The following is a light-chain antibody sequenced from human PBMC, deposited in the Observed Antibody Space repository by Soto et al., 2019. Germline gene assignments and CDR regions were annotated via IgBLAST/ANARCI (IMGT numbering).Light chain of an antibody. CDR2: GAS. V-gene: IGKV3-11*01. CDR1: QSVSSY. Sequence: EIVLTQSPGTLSLSPGERGTLSCRASQSVSSYLAWYQQKPGQAPRLLIYGASNRATGIPARFSGSGSGTDFTLTISSLEPEDFAVYYCQQRSNWWTFGQGTKVDIK. J-gene: IGKJ1*01. CDR3: QQRSNWWT.